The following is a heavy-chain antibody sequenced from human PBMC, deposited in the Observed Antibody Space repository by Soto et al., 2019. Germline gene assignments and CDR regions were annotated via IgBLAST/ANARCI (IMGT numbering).Heavy chain of an antibody. V-gene: IGHV4-30-4*01. CDR3: ARDQNIVVVPAAHPDAFDI. J-gene: IGHJ3*02. CDR1: GGSISSGDYY. CDR2: IYYSGST. Sequence: KPSETLSLTCTVSGGSISSGDYYWSWIRQPPGKGLEWIGYIYYSGSTYYNPSLKSRVTISVDTSKNQFSLKLSSVTAADTAVYYCARDQNIVVVPAAHPDAFDIWGQGTMVTVSS. D-gene: IGHD2-2*01.